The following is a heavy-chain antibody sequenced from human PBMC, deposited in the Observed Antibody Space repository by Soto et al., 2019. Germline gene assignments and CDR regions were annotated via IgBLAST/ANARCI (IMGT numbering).Heavy chain of an antibody. D-gene: IGHD3-22*01. J-gene: IGHJ4*02. CDR3: ARQYYDSSDYFDY. CDR2: IYYSGRT. CDR1: GDSITSSTYY. V-gene: IGHV4-39*01. Sequence: QVQLQESGPGLVKPSETLSLTCTVSGDSITSSTYYWGWIRQPPGKGLEWIGSIYYSGRTYYNPSLNSLVTISVDTSRIHFSLKLISVTAADTAVYYFARQYYDSSDYFDYWVQGTLVTVSS.